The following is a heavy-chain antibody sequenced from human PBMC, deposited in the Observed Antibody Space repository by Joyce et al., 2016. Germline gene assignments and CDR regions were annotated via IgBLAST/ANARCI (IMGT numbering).Heavy chain of an antibody. CDR2: IIPIGGVA. V-gene: IGHV1-69*04. Sequence: VQLVQSGAGVKKPGSSVKVSFKVSGGNFYDYTITWVRQAPGQGLEWMGRIIPIGGVANYARKFRGRVALTADKSTATAYLELNSLRLDDTAMFFCTRGRIEDSKTFNAYDIWGQGTMVTVSS. J-gene: IGHJ3*02. CDR3: TRGRIEDSKTFNAYDI. D-gene: IGHD2-21*01. CDR1: GGNFYDYT.